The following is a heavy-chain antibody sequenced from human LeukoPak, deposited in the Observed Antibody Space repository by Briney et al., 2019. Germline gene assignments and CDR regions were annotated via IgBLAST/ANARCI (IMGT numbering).Heavy chain of an antibody. V-gene: IGHV4-34*01. J-gene: IGHJ4*02. D-gene: IGHD3-22*01. CDR2: ITDSGST. CDR3: ARHRGYYDSSGYPRPLYFDY. CDR1: GGSFSGYY. Sequence: SETLSLTCAVYGGSFSGYYWSWIRQPPRKGLEWIGEITDSGSTNYNPSLKSRVTISVDTSKNQFSLKLSSVTAADTAVYYCARHRGYYDSSGYPRPLYFDYWGQGTLVTVSS.